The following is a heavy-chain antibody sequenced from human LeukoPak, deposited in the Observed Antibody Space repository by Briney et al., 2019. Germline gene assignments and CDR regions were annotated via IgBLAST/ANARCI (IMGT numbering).Heavy chain of an antibody. J-gene: IGHJ4*02. CDR1: GFTFGSYA. D-gene: IGHD3-10*01. Sequence: GGSLRLSCAASGFTFGSYAMHWVRQAPGKGLEWVAVISYDGSNKYYADSVKGRFTISRDNSKNTLYLQMNSLRAEDTAVYYCARGFGFGELSSFDYWGQGTLVTVSS. V-gene: IGHV3-30-3*01. CDR3: ARGFGFGELSSFDY. CDR2: ISYDGSNK.